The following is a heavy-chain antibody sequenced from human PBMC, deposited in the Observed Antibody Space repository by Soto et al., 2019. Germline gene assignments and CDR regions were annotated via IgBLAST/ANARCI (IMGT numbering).Heavy chain of an antibody. CDR3: ARDGIVVVPAAMHYYYGMDV. Sequence: SETLSLTCTVSVGSVSSGSYYWSWIRQPPGKGLEWIGYIYYSGSTNYNPSLKSRVTISVDTSKNQFSLKLSSVTAADTAVYYRARDGIVVVPAAMHYYYGMDVWGQGTTVTVSS. CDR1: VGSVSSGSYY. V-gene: IGHV4-61*01. D-gene: IGHD2-2*01. J-gene: IGHJ6*02. CDR2: IYYSGST.